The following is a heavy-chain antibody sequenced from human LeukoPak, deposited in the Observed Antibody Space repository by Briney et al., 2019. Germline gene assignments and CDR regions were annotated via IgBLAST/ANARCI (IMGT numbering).Heavy chain of an antibody. CDR2: IYYSGST. V-gene: IGHV4-59*01. J-gene: IGHJ4*02. Sequence: PSETLSLTCTVSGGSISSYYWSWIRQPPGKGLEWIGYIYYSGSTNYNPSLKSRVTISVDTSKNQFSLKLSSVTAADTGVYYCARGGGGDGIDYWGQGTLVTVSS. CDR1: GGSISSYY. D-gene: IGHD2-21*02. CDR3: ARGGGGDGIDY.